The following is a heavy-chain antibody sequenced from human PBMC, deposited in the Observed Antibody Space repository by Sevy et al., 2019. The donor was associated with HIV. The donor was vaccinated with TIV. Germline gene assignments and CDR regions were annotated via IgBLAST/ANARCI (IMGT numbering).Heavy chain of an antibody. CDR1: GGSISSSSYY. J-gene: IGHJ6*02. D-gene: IGHD6-6*01. CDR2: IYYSGST. CDR3: ASAGGIYSSSLLWDYYYYGMDV. Sequence: SETLSLTCTVSGGSISSSSYYWGWIRQPPGKGLEWIGSIYYSGSTYYNPSLKSRVTISVDTSKNQFSLMLCSVTAADTAVYYCASAGGIYSSSLLWDYYYYGMDVWGQGTTVTVSS. V-gene: IGHV4-39*01.